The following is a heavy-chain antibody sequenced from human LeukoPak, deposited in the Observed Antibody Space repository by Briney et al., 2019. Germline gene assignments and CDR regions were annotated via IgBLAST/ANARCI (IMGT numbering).Heavy chain of an antibody. CDR3: ARGIAAPGRRWFDP. CDR1: GYTFTDYY. CDR2: INPNSGGT. Sequence: GASVKVSGKASGYTFTDYYMHWVRQAPGQGLEWMGWINPNSGGTNYAQQFQGRVIMTRDTSISTTYMELSNLRSDDTAVYYCARGIAAPGRRWFDPWGQGTLVTVSS. J-gene: IGHJ5*02. D-gene: IGHD6-13*01. V-gene: IGHV1-2*02.